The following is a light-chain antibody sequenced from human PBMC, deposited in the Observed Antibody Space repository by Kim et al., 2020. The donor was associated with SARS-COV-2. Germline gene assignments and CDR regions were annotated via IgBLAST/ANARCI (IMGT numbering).Light chain of an antibody. CDR2: QHT. CDR1: KLGDNY. Sequence: SVPPGQTASITCYGTKLGDNYAYWYQQKPGQSPVLVIYQHTQRPSGISQRFSGSSSGNTATLTISAAQTMDEADYYCQAWDSSTAVFGGGTQLTVL. J-gene: IGLJ3*02. CDR3: QAWDSSTAV. V-gene: IGLV3-1*01.